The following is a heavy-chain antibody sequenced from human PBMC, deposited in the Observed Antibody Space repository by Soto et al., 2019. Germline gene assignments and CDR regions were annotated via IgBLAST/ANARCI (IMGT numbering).Heavy chain of an antibody. CDR1: GFTFSSYG. Sequence: PGGSLRLSCAASGFTFSSYGMHWVRQAPGKGLEWVAVISYDGSNKYYADSVKGRFTISGDNSKNTLYLQMNSLRAEDTAVYYCAKFMYYYDSSSFAGGMDVWGQGTTVTVSS. J-gene: IGHJ6*02. CDR3: AKFMYYYDSSSFAGGMDV. V-gene: IGHV3-30*18. CDR2: ISYDGSNK. D-gene: IGHD3-22*01.